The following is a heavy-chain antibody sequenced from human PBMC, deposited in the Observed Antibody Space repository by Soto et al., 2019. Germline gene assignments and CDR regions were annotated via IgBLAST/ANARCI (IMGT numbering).Heavy chain of an antibody. CDR2: IIPIPGTA. D-gene: IGHD2-2*01. CDR3: ARSQGSSTSLEIYYYYYYGMDV. Sequence: QVQLVQSGAEVKKPGSSVKVSCKASGGTFGSYAISWVRQAPGQGLEWMGGIIPIPGTANYAQKFQGRVTIAADESTSTAYMELSSLRSEDTAVYYGARSQGSSTSLEIYYYYYYGMDVWGQGTTVTFSS. CDR1: GGTFGSYA. J-gene: IGHJ6*02. V-gene: IGHV1-69*01.